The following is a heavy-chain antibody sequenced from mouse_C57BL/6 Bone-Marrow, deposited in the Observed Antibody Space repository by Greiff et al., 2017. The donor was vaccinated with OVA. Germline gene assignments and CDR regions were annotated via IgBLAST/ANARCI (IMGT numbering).Heavy chain of an antibody. Sequence: EVKLVESGGGLVKPGGSLKLSCAASGFTFSSYAMSWVRQTPEKRLEWVATISDGGSYTYYPDNVKGRFTISRDNAKNNLYLQMSHLKSEDTAMYYCARILYYGSTFAYWGQGTLVTVSA. V-gene: IGHV5-4*03. D-gene: IGHD1-1*01. CDR2: ISDGGSYT. CDR1: GFTFSSYA. J-gene: IGHJ3*01. CDR3: ARILYYGSTFAY.